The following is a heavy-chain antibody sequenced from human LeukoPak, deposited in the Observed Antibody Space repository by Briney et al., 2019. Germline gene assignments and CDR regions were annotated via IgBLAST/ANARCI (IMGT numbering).Heavy chain of an antibody. CDR2: IYTGGNT. J-gene: IGHJ4*02. Sequence: PGGSLRLSCAASGFIVSHKYMAWVRQAPGKGLEWLSIIYTGGNTVSAESVKGRFSISRDNSKNTLYLQMNSLRAEDTAVYYCARNTRYSGYDSRGDAFDYWGQGTLVTVSS. V-gene: IGHV3-66*01. D-gene: IGHD5-12*01. CDR1: GFIVSHKY. CDR3: ARNTRYSGYDSRGDAFDY.